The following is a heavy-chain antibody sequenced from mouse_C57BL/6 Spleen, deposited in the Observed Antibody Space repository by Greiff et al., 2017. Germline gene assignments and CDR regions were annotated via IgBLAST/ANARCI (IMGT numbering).Heavy chain of an antibody. Sequence: VQLQQSDAELVKPGASVKISCKVSGYTFTDHTIHWMKQRPEQGLEWIGYIYPRDGSTKYNEKFKGKATLTADKSSSTAYMQLNSLTSEDSAVYFCAREEAYGSSLAWFAYWGQGTLVTVSA. V-gene: IGHV1-78*01. CDR2: IYPRDGST. CDR1: GYTFTDHT. CDR3: AREEAYGSSLAWFAY. J-gene: IGHJ3*01. D-gene: IGHD1-1*01.